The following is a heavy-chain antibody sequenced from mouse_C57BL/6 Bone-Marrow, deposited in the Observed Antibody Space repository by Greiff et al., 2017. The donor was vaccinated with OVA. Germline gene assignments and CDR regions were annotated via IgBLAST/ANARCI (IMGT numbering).Heavy chain of an antibody. V-gene: IGHV1-64*01. J-gene: IGHJ1*03. CDR3: ARWDLGYNWYFDV. D-gene: IGHD2-14*01. CDR2: IHPNSGST. Sequence: QVQLQQPGAELVKPGASVKLSCKASGYTFTSYWMHWVKQRPGQGLEWIGMIHPNSGSTNYNEKFKSKATLTVDKSSSTAYMQLSSLTSEDSAIYYCARWDLGYNWYFDVWGTGTTVTVSS. CDR1: GYTFTSYW.